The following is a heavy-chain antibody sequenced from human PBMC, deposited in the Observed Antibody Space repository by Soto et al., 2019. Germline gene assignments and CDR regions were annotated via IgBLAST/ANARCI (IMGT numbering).Heavy chain of an antibody. D-gene: IGHD3-10*01. CDR1: GFTFKNFA. V-gene: IGHV3-23*01. J-gene: IGHJ5*02. Sequence: EVQLLESGGGLVQPGGSLRLSCAASGFTFKNFAVSWVRQAPGKGLEWVSAIGGSGSSADYADSVKGRFTVSRDDSKSSLYLQMSGQRVDDTALYYCAKDAVAYIGEWDCFDLWGQGTLVSVSS. CDR2: IGGSGSSA. CDR3: AKDAVAYIGEWDCFDL.